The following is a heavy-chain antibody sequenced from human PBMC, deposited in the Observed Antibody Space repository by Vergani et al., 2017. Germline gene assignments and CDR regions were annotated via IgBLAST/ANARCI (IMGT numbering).Heavy chain of an antibody. CDR2: MWYDGSKE. CDR1: GFTLSSHA. J-gene: IGHJ6*03. V-gene: IGHV3-33*01. D-gene: IGHD2-8*01. CDR3: ARSGCCAHGICYMTYYYYMDV. Sequence: QVQLEESGGGVVQPGRSLRLSCAGSGFTLSSHAMHWVRQAPGKGLEWVAFMWYDGSKEYYADSVKGRFTISRDNSKNTLYLQMNNLRAADTAVYCCARSGCCAHGICYMTYYYYMDVWGKGTAVTVSS.